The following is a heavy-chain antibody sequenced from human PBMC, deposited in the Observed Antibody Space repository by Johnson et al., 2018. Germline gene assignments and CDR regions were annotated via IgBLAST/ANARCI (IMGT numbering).Heavy chain of an antibody. V-gene: IGHV3-7*04. J-gene: IGHJ6*03. Sequence: VQLVQSGGGLVKPGGSLRLSCKASAFAFSSFWMSWVRQAPGKGLYWVANINEDGSERDYVDSVKGRFTISRDNAKNSLYLQMNSLRVEDTAVYYCARAPYSSSHYYYYMDVWGKGTTVTVSS. CDR1: AFAFSSFW. CDR2: INEDGSER. D-gene: IGHD6-6*01. CDR3: ARAPYSSSHYYYYMDV.